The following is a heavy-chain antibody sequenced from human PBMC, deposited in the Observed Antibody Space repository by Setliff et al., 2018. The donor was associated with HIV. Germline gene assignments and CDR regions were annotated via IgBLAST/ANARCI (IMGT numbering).Heavy chain of an antibody. J-gene: IGHJ4*02. CDR1: GFIFSSYA. V-gene: IGHV3-23*01. Sequence: GGSLRLSCAASGFIFSSYAMHWVRQAPGKGLEWVSAISTSGGAADYADSVKGRFTISRDNSRNTLYLQMNSLRAEDTALYFCARRGNLLEGRQLDSWGQGTLVTVSS. CDR3: ARRGNLLEGRQLDS. D-gene: IGHD1-1*01. CDR2: ISTSGGAA.